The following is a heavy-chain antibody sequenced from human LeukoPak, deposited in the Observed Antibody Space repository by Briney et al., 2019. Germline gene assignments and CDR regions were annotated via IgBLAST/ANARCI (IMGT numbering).Heavy chain of an antibody. CDR1: GFTFSSYG. J-gene: IGHJ4*02. V-gene: IGHV3-30*03. Sequence: QSGGSLRLSCAASGFTFSSYGMHWVRQAPGKGLEWVAVISYDGSNKYYADSVKGRFTISRDNSKNTLYLQMNSLRAEDTAVYYCAGVRGVLDYWGQGTLVTVSS. D-gene: IGHD3-10*01. CDR2: ISYDGSNK. CDR3: AGVRGVLDY.